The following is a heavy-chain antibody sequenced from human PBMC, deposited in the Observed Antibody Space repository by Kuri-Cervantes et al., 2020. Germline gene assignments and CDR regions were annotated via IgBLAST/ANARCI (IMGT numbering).Heavy chain of an antibody. CDR1: GYTFTGYY. J-gene: IGHJ4*02. Sequence: ASVKVSCKASGYTFTGYYMHWVRQAPGQGLEWMGWINPNSGGTNYAQKFQGRVTMTRDTSISTAYMKLSSLRSDDTAVYYCAREFYGVRDYWGQGTLVTVSS. CDR3: AREFYGVRDY. D-gene: IGHD4-17*01. CDR2: INPNSGGT. V-gene: IGHV1-2*02.